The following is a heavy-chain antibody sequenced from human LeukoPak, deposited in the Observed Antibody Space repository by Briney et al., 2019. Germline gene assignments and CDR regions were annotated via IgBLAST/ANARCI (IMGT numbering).Heavy chain of an antibody. CDR1: GGSISSYY. D-gene: IGHD1-26*01. Sequence: PSETLSLTCTVSGGSISSYYWSWIRQPPGKGLEWIGYIYYSGSTNYNPSLKSRVTISVDTSKNQFSLKLSSVTAAATAVYYCARDHHVGATRDAFDIWGQGTMVTVSS. CDR3: ARDHHVGATRDAFDI. CDR2: IYYSGST. J-gene: IGHJ3*02. V-gene: IGHV4-59*01.